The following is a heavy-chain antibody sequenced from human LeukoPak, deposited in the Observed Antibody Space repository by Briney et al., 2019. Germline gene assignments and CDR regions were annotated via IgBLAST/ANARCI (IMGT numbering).Heavy chain of an antibody. V-gene: IGHV1-2*02. CDR2: INPNNGGT. Sequence: ASVKVSCKASGYTFTGYYMHWVRQAPGQGLEWMGWINPNNGGTNYAQKFQGRVTMTRDTSISTAYMELSRLRSDDTAVYYCARGITIFGVVIGPRLYYFDYWGQGTLVTVSS. J-gene: IGHJ4*02. D-gene: IGHD3-3*01. CDR3: ARGITIFGVVIGPRLYYFDY. CDR1: GYTFTGYY.